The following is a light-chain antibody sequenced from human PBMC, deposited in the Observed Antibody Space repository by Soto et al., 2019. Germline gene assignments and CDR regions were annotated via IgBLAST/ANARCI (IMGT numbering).Light chain of an antibody. CDR1: QTISTW. V-gene: IGKV1-5*01. Sequence: DIQMTQSPSTLSAAVGDRVTITCRASQTISTWLAWYQQKPGKAPKLLMYDDSRLESGVPSTFSGSGSGTEFTLTISSLQPDDVSTYYCQKSSGYWTFGQGTKVEL. CDR3: QKSSGYWT. J-gene: IGKJ1*01. CDR2: DDS.